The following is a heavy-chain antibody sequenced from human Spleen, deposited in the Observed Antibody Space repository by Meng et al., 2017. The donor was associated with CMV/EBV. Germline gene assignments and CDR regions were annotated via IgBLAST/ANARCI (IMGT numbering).Heavy chain of an antibody. J-gene: IGHJ6*02. Sequence: GGSLRLSCAASGFTFSDYYMSWVRQAPGKGLEWVANIKQDGSEKYYVDSVKGRFTISRDNAKNSLYLQMNSLRAEDTAVYYCARDPIFGVVIKNGMDVWGQGTTVTVSS. CDR1: GFTFSDYY. V-gene: IGHV3-7*01. CDR3: ARDPIFGVVIKNGMDV. CDR2: IKQDGSEK. D-gene: IGHD3-3*01.